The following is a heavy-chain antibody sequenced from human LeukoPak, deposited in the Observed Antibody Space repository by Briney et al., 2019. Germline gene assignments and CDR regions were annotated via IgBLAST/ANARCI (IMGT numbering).Heavy chain of an antibody. CDR2: IDPSDSYT. Sequence: GESLKISCKGSRYSFTSYWISWVRQMPGKGLAWMGRIDPSDSYTNYSPSFQGHVTISADKSISTAYLQWSSLKASDTATYYCARHNDIVVVPAAGYNWFDPWGQGTLVTVSS. V-gene: IGHV5-10-1*01. CDR1: RYSFTSYW. CDR3: ARHNDIVVVPAAGYNWFDP. J-gene: IGHJ5*02. D-gene: IGHD2-2*01.